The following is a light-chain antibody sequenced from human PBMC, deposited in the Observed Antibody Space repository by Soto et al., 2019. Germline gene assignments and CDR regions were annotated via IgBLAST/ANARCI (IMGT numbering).Light chain of an antibody. J-gene: IGKJ2*01. CDR2: RAS. CDR3: QQYYSPPRYT. Sequence: DIVMTQSPEYLAVSLGERATINCRSSQSILYSSNNKNLIAWYQQKPGQPPKLLIYRASTRQSGVPDRFSGSGSGRDFTLTISSLQAEDVAVYYCQQYYSPPRYTFGQGTRLGIK. V-gene: IGKV4-1*01. CDR1: QSILYSSNNKNL.